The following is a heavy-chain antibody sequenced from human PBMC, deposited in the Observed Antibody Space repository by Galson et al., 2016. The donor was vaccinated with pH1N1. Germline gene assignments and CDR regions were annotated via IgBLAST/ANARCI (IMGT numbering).Heavy chain of an antibody. J-gene: IGHJ4*02. Sequence: TLSLTCTVSGGSISSGSFYWSWFRQPAGKGLEWIGYIYTTGSTSYNPSLKSRVTMSVDTSKNQFSLKLTSVTAAATAVHYCARGLAVAGTFYFDSWGQGTLVTVSS. CDR1: GGSISSGSFY. D-gene: IGHD6-19*01. CDR3: ARGLAVAGTFYFDS. CDR2: IYTTGST. V-gene: IGHV4-61*09.